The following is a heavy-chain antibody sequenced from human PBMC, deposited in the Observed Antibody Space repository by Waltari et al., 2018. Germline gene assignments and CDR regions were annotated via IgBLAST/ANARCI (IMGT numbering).Heavy chain of an antibody. CDR1: GSTFSSYG. Sequence: QVQLVESGGGVVQPGGSLRLSCAASGSTFSSYGMHWVRQAPGKGLEWVAFIRYDGSNKYYADSVKGRFTISRDNSKNTLYLQMNSLRAEDTAVYYCAKVGWPEYYFDYWGQGTLVTVSS. V-gene: IGHV3-30*02. D-gene: IGHD2-15*01. CDR2: IRYDGSNK. J-gene: IGHJ4*02. CDR3: AKVGWPEYYFDY.